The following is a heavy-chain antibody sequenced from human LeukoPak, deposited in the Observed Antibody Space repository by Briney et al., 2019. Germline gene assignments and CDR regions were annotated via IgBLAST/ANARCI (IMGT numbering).Heavy chain of an antibody. D-gene: IGHD3-10*01. CDR3: ARCIRRITTVRGVSFYYYYMDV. V-gene: IGHV3-48*03. CDR2: ISSSGSTI. CDR1: GFTFSSYE. Sequence: PGGSLRLSCAASGFTFSSYEMNWVRQAPGKGLEGVSYISSSGSTIYYADSVKGRFTISRDNAKNSLYLQMNSLRAEDTAVYYCARCIRRITTVRGVSFYYYYMDVWGKGTTVTISS. J-gene: IGHJ6*03.